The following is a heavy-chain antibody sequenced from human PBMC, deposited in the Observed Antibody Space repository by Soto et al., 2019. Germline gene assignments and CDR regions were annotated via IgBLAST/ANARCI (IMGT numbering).Heavy chain of an antibody. CDR3: AKVVDTAMVDYYYYYGMDV. J-gene: IGHJ6*02. CDR2: ISGSGGST. D-gene: IGHD5-18*01. Sequence: GGSLPLSCAAAGFTFSSYAMSWVRQAPGQGLEWVAAISGSGGSTYYADSVKGRLIISRDNSKNTLYLQMNSLRAEDTAVYYCAKVVDTAMVDYYYYYGMDVWGQGTTVTVSS. CDR1: GFTFSSYA. V-gene: IGHV3-23*01.